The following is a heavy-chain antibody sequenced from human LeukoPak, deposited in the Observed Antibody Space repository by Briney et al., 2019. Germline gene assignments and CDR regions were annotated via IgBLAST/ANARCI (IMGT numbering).Heavy chain of an antibody. D-gene: IGHD2-8*01. CDR3: ARDINYCTPTLCHRNWFDP. Sequence: GGSLRLSCAASEFSLSSYSMDWFRQTPGKGLEWISYISSSGRTVYYADSVEGRFTVSRDNAKNALYLEMNDLRAEDSAVYYCARDINYCTPTLCHRNWFDPWGQGTLVTVSS. V-gene: IGHV3-48*01. CDR1: EFSLSSYS. J-gene: IGHJ5*02. CDR2: ISSSGRTV.